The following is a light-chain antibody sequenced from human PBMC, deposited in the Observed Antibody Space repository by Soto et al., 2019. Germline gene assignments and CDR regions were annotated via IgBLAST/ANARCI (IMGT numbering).Light chain of an antibody. V-gene: IGKV3-15*01. CDR3: QQSLSTPWT. Sequence: EIVVAKCPIKLTESPGARATLSCRASQSVSYSLAWYQQKPGQAPRLLIYGASTWATGFPARFSGSGSGTDFTLTISSLQPEDFATYYCQQSLSTPWTFGQGTKVDI. J-gene: IGKJ1*01. CDR2: GAS. CDR1: QSVSYS.